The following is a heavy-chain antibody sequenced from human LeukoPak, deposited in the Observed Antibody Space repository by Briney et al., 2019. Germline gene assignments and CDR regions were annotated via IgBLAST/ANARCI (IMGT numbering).Heavy chain of an antibody. CDR3: ARDAEEVDY. CDR2: IKEDGTRK. CDR1: GFTFSSHW. J-gene: IGHJ4*02. V-gene: IGHV3-7*01. Sequence: PGGSLRLSCAASGFTFSSHWMTWVRQAPGKGLEWVANIKEDGTRKNYMDSVKGRFTISRDNAKNSLYLQMNSLRAEDTAVYYCARDAEEVDYWGQGTLVTVS.